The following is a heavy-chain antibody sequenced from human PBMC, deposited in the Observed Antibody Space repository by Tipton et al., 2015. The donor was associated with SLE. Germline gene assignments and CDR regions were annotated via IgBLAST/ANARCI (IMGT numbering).Heavy chain of an antibody. J-gene: IGHJ5*02. CDR2: INQDGSVK. D-gene: IGHD6-25*01. CDR3: VSAIATAASS. V-gene: IGHV3-7*01. CDR1: PVTFTTYW. Sequence: GSLRLSCAASPVTFTTYWMHWVRQAPGKGLEWVANINQDGSVKYYVDSVKGRFTISRDNTENSLYLQMNSLRTEDTALYYCVSAIATAASSWGQGTLVTVSS.